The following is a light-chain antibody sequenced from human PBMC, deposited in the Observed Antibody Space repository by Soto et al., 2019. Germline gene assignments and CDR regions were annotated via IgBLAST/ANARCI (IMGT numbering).Light chain of an antibody. Sequence: QPVLTQPPSVSGAPGQRVTISCTGSSSNIGAGYDVDWYQQRPGTAPKLLIFGNINRPSGVPDRFSGSKSGTSASLTITGLQAEDEGDYYCQSYDSTLSDRYVFGTGTKLTVL. J-gene: IGLJ1*01. V-gene: IGLV1-40*01. CDR2: GNI. CDR1: SSNIGAGYD. CDR3: QSYDSTLSDRYV.